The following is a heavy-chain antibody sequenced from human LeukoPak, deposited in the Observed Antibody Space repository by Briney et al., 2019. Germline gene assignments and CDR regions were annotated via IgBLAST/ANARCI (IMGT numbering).Heavy chain of an antibody. CDR3: ARDGDGYNYPIY. J-gene: IGHJ4*02. CDR2: INSDGSST. D-gene: IGHD5-24*01. Sequence: GGSLRLSCAASGFTFSSYWMHWVRQAPGKGLVWVSRINSDGSSTSYADSVKGRFTISRDNAKNTLYLQINSLRAEDTAVYYCARDGDGYNYPIYWGQGTLVTVSS. V-gene: IGHV3-74*01. CDR1: GFTFSSYW.